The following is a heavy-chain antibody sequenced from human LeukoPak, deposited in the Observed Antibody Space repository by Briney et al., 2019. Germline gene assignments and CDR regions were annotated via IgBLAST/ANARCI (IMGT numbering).Heavy chain of an antibody. V-gene: IGHV3-48*04. CDR2: VSGRSNTI. D-gene: IGHD7-27*01. CDR3: ARDLAWGGY. CDR1: GFTFSSYS. J-gene: IGHJ4*02. Sequence: PGGSLRLSCAASGFTFSSYSMNWVRQAPGKGLEWVSYVSGRSNTISYADSVKGRLTISRDNAKNSLYLQMNSLRAEDTAVYYCARDLAWGGYWGQGTLVTVSS.